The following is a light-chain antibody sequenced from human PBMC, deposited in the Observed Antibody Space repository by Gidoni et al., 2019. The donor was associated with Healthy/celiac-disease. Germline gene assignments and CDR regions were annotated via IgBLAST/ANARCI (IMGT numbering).Light chain of an antibody. CDR2: SNN. Sequence: SVLTPPPPASAPPVQRGTISCSGSSSNIGSNYEYWYQQLPGTAPKLLIYSNNQRPSGVPDRFSGSKSGTSASLAISGLRSEDEADYYCAAWDDSLSGPVFGGGTKLTGL. CDR3: AAWDDSLSGPV. J-gene: IGLJ2*01. V-gene: IGLV1-47*02. CDR1: SSNIGSNY.